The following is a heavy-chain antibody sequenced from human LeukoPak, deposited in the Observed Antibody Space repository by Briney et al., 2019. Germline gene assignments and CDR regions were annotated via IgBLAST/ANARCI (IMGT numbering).Heavy chain of an antibody. CDR2: MYYSGST. CDR1: GGSISSGDYY. V-gene: IGHV4-30-4*01. J-gene: IGHJ5*02. D-gene: IGHD3-3*01. Sequence: SQTLSLTCTVSGGSISSGDYYWSWIRQPPGKGLEWIGYMYYSGSTYYNPSLKSRVTISVDTSKNQFSLKLRSVTAADTAVYYCARHETFGVVIVRWFDPWGQGTLVTVSS. CDR3: ARHETFGVVIVRWFDP.